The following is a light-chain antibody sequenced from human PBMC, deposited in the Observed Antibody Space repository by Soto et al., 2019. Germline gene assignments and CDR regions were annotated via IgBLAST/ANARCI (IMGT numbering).Light chain of an antibody. V-gene: IGLV1-51*02. Sequence: QSVLTQPPSVSAAPGQKVTISCSGSSSNIGNNYVSWYQQLPGTAPKLLIYENNKRPSGIPDRFSGSKSGTSATLGITGLQTGDEADYYCGTWDSSLSAPHHVFGTGTKVTVL. CDR2: ENN. CDR3: GTWDSSLSAPHHV. CDR1: SSNIGNNY. J-gene: IGLJ1*01.